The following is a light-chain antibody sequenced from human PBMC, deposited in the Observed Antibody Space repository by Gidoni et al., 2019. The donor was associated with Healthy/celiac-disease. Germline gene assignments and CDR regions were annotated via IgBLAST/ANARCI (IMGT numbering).Light chain of an antibody. J-gene: IGKJ1*01. Sequence: DIQMNQSPSSLSASVGDRVTITCRASQSISSYLNWYQQRPGKAPKLLIYAASSLQSGVPSRFSGSGSGTDFTLSISSLKPEDFATYYCQQSYSTPPTFGQGTKVEIK. CDR2: AAS. CDR3: QQSYSTPPT. CDR1: QSISSY. V-gene: IGKV1-39*01.